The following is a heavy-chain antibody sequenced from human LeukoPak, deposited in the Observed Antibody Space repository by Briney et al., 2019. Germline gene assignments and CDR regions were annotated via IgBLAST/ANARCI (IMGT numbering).Heavy chain of an antibody. Sequence: QAGRSLRLSCAASGFTFSSYGMHWVRQAPGKGLEWVAFISHVGWNKFYADSVRGRFTISRDNSKNTLYVQMNSLRPEDTAVYYCSIGQATSDTAEFDYWGQGTLVTVTT. CDR2: ISHVGWNK. V-gene: IGHV3-30*03. CDR1: GFTFSSYG. CDR3: SIGQATSDTAEFDY. J-gene: IGHJ4*02.